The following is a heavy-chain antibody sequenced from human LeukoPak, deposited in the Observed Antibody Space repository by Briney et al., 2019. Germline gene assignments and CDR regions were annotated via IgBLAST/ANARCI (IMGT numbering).Heavy chain of an antibody. CDR1: GGSISSSNW. Sequence: PSETLSLTCAVSGGSISSSNWWSWVRQPPGKGLEWIGEIYHSGSTHSNPSLKSRVTVSVDKSKNQCSLKLSSVTAADTAVYYCARNQGTAMAHFDYWGQGTLVTVSS. V-gene: IGHV4-4*02. CDR2: IYHSGST. CDR3: ARNQGTAMAHFDY. D-gene: IGHD5-18*01. J-gene: IGHJ4*02.